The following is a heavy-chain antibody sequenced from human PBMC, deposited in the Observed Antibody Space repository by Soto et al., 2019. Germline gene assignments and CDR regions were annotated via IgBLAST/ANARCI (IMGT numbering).Heavy chain of an antibody. CDR3: ARERDDSSPDYYYYYYMDV. J-gene: IGHJ6*03. Sequence: GGSLRLSCAASGFTFSSYWMSWVRQAPGKGLEWVANIKQDGSEKYYVDSVKGRFTISRDNAKNSLYLQMNSLRAEDTAVYYCARERDDSSPDYYYYYYMDVWGKGTTVTVSS. CDR2: IKQDGSEK. D-gene: IGHD6-13*01. V-gene: IGHV3-7*01. CDR1: GFTFSSYW.